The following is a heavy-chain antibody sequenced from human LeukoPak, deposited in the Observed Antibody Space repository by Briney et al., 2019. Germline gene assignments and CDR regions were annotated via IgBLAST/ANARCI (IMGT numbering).Heavy chain of an antibody. Sequence: GGSLRLSCAASGFTFSSYGMSWVRQAPGKGLEWVSAISGSGGSTYYADSVKGRFTISRDNSKNTLYLQMNSLRAEDTAVYYCAGRYGGSYFFSYYYYYYMDVWGKGTTVTISS. CDR3: AGRYGGSYFFSYYYYYYMDV. CDR2: ISGSGGST. V-gene: IGHV3-23*01. CDR1: GFTFSSYG. D-gene: IGHD1-26*01. J-gene: IGHJ6*03.